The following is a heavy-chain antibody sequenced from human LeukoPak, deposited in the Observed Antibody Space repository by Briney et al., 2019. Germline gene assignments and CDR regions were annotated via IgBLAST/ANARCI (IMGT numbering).Heavy chain of an antibody. Sequence: PGGSLRLSCAASGFTFSSYWMRWVRQAPGKGLEWVANIKQDGSEKYYVDSVKGRFTISRDNAKNSLYLQMNSLRAEDTAVYYCARAPTIAVAGPVDYWGQGTLVTVSS. D-gene: IGHD6-19*01. CDR2: IKQDGSEK. J-gene: IGHJ4*02. CDR3: ARAPTIAVAGPVDY. CDR1: GFTFSSYW. V-gene: IGHV3-7*01.